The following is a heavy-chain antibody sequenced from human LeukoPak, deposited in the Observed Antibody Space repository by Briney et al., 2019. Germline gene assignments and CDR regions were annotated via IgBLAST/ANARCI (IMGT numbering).Heavy chain of an antibody. J-gene: IGHJ5*02. CDR2: IYYSGST. CDR3: ARVLSLDYYDSSGPWFDP. Sequence: SETLSLTCTVSGGSISSYYWSWIRQPPGKGLEWIGYIYYSGSTNYNPSLKSRVTISVGTSKNQFSLKLSSVTAADTAVYYCARVLSLDYYDSSGPWFDPWGQGTLVTVSS. CDR1: GGSISSYY. V-gene: IGHV4-59*01. D-gene: IGHD3-22*01.